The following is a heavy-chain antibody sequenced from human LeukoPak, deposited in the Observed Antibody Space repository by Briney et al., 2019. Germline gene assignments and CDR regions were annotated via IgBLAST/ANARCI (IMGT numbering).Heavy chain of an antibody. CDR2: INPNSGGT. CDR3: AREYCSSTSCHRGFGAFDI. J-gene: IGHJ3*02. Sequence: GASVKVSCKASGYTFTGYYMHWVRQAPGQGLEWTGWINPNSGGTNYAQKFQGRVTMTRDTSISTAYMELSRLRSDDTAVYYCAREYCSSTSCHRGFGAFDIWGQGTMVTVSS. D-gene: IGHD2-2*01. V-gene: IGHV1-2*02. CDR1: GYTFTGYY.